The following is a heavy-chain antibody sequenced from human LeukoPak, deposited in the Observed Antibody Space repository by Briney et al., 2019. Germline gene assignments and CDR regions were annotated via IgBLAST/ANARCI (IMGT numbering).Heavy chain of an antibody. CDR3: ARGQRGSYYYYYMDV. CDR2: IYTSGST. CDR1: GGSISSYY. V-gene: IGHV4-4*07. J-gene: IGHJ6*03. Sequence: SETLSLTCTVSGGSISSYYWSWIRQPAGKGLEWIGRIYTSGSTNYNPSLKSRVTMSVDTSKNQFSLKLSSVTGADTAVYYCARGQRGSYYYYYMDVWGKGTTVTVSS.